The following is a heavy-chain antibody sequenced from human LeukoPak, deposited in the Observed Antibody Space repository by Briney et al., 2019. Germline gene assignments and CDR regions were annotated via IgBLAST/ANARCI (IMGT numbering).Heavy chain of an antibody. CDR1: GGSISSSSYY. CDR2: IYYSGST. J-gene: IGHJ4*02. D-gene: IGHD3-9*01. V-gene: IGHV4-39*01. CDR3: ARSGPDYDILTGSLYFDY. Sequence: SETLSLTCTVSGGSISSSSYYWGWICQPPGTGLEWIGSIYYSGSTYYNPSLKSRVTISVDTSKNQFSLKLSSVTAADTAVYYCARSGPDYDILTGSLYFDYWGQGTLVTVSS.